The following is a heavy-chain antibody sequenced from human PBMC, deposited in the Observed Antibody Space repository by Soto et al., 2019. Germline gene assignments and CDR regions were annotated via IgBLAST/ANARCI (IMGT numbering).Heavy chain of an antibody. J-gene: IGHJ4*02. CDR1: GFTFSNFW. CDR2: IKDAGSKK. CDR3: ARDVI. Sequence: EVQLVESGGGLVQPGGSLRLSCAASGFTFSNFWMSWVRQAPGKGLEWVAAIKDAGSKKNYGDSVRGRFTSSRDNAKYSLYLQMNRRRADDTAVYYGARDVIWGQGSRVSVSS. V-gene: IGHV3-7*05.